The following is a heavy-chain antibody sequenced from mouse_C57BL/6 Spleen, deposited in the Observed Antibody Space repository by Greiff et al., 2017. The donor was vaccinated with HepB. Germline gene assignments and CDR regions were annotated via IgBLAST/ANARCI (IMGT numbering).Heavy chain of an antibody. CDR1: GYTFTDYY. V-gene: IGHV1-26*01. J-gene: IGHJ4*01. CDR2: INPNNGGT. CDR3: ARWGEHYAMDY. Sequence: EVQLQQSGPELVKPGASVKISCKASGYTFTDYYMNWVKQSHGKSLEWIGDINPNNGGTSYNQKFKGKATLTVDKSSSTAYMELRSLTSEDSAVYYCARWGEHYAMDYWGQGTSVTVSS.